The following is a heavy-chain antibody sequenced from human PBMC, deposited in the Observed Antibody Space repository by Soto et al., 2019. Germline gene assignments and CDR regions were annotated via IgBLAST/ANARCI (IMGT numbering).Heavy chain of an antibody. Sequence: GGSLRLSCAASGFPFSSYGMHWVRQAPGKGLEWVAVISYDGSNKYYADSVKGRFTISRDNSKNTLYLQMNSLRAEDTAVYYCAKATIGKEFDYWGQGTLVTVSS. CDR2: ISYDGSNK. D-gene: IGHD2-15*01. CDR3: AKATIGKEFDY. CDR1: GFPFSSYG. J-gene: IGHJ4*02. V-gene: IGHV3-30*18.